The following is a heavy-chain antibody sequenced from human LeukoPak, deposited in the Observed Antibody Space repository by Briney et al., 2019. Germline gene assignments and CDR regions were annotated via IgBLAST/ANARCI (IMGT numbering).Heavy chain of an antibody. D-gene: IGHD4-17*01. CDR2: ISASDGTT. Sequence: AASVKVSCKASGYSFSIYGITSARQAPGQGLEYLGWISASDGTTNYAQKVQDRVTMTTDTSTSTAYLELRSLRSEDTAVYYCARCGAAVTTHFSHWGQGTLVTVSS. J-gene: IGHJ4*02. V-gene: IGHV1-18*01. CDR3: ARCGAAVTTHFSH. CDR1: GYSFSIYG.